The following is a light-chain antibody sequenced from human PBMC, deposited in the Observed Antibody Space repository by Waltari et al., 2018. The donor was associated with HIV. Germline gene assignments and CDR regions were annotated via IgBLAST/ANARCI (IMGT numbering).Light chain of an antibody. V-gene: IGLV2-8*01. CDR3: SSYAGSNHFV. CDR1: SSDVGGYNY. CDR2: EVS. J-gene: IGLJ1*01. Sequence: QSALTQPPSASGSPGQSVTISCTGTSSDVGGYNYVSWYQQHPGKAPKLMIYEVSKRPSVVPDRFSVSKSGNTAALTVSGLQPEDEADYYCSSYAGSNHFVFGTGTKVTVL.